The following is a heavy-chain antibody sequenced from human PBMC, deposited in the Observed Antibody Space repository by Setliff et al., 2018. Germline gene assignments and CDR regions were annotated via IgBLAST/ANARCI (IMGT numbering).Heavy chain of an antibody. D-gene: IGHD2-15*01. V-gene: IGHV4-4*07. CDR1: GGSISSYY. Sequence: TSETLSLTCTVSGGSISSYYWSWIRQPAGKGLEWIGRIYTSGSTNYNPSLKSRVTMSVDTPKNQFSLKLSSVTAADTAVYYCARGQRYCSGGSCYYYMDVWGKGTTVTVSS. CDR3: ARGQRYCSGGSCYYYMDV. CDR2: IYTSGST. J-gene: IGHJ6*03.